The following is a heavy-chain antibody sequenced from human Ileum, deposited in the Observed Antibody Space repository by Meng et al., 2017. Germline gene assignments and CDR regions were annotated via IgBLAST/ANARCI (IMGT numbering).Heavy chain of an antibody. CDR2: IYHSGST. V-gene: IGHV4-4*02. CDR1: GGSISRSNW. Sequence: QTQGSGPGLVKPWGTLSLTCAVSGGSISRSNWWSWVRQPPGKGLEWIGEIYHSGSTNYNPSLKSRVTISVDKSKNQFSLKLSSVTAADTAVYYCASLRYNWNYSADYWGQGTLVTVSS. J-gene: IGHJ4*02. CDR3: ASLRYNWNYSADY. D-gene: IGHD1-7*01.